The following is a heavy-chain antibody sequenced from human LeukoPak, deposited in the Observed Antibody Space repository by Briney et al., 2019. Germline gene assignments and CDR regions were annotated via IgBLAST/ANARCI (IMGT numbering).Heavy chain of an antibody. CDR3: AREERDSGYDYFDY. D-gene: IGHD5-12*01. CDR2: ISSGTSYI. Sequence: PGGSLRLSCAASGFTFSSYSMNWVRQAPGKGLEWVSSISSGTSYIYHADSVKGRFTISRDNAKDSLYQQMNSLRSEDTAVYYCAREERDSGYDYFDYWGQGTLVTVSS. V-gene: IGHV3-21*04. CDR1: GFTFSSYS. J-gene: IGHJ4*02.